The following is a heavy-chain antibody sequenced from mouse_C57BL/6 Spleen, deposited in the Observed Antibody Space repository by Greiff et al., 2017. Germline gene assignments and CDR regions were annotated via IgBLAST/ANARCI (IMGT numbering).Heavy chain of an antibody. D-gene: IGHD2-5*01. V-gene: IGHV2-2*01. J-gene: IGHJ4*01. CDR2: IWSGGST. CDR1: GFSLTSYG. Sequence: VQRVESGPGLVQPSQSLSITCTVSGFSLTSYGVHWVRQSPGKGLEWLGVIWSGGSTDYNAAFISRLSISKDNSKSQVFFKMNSLQADDTAIYYCARKGLGSNSAMDYWGQGTSVTVSS. CDR3: ARKGLGSNSAMDY.